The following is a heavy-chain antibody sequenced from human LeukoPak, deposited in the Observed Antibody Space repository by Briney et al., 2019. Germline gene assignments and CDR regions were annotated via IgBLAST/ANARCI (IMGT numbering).Heavy chain of an antibody. D-gene: IGHD3-3*01. CDR3: AKNGQSGFSFDP. J-gene: IGHJ5*02. CDR2: GSESGGT. V-gene: IGHV4-34*01. CDR1: GGSLNGHY. Sequence: SETLSLTCAVYGGSLNGHYWSRIRQPPGKGLEWIGEGSESGGTKFNPSLKSRVTISADTSKNQFSLKLNSVTAADTAVYYCAKNGQSGFSFDPWGQGTLVTVSS.